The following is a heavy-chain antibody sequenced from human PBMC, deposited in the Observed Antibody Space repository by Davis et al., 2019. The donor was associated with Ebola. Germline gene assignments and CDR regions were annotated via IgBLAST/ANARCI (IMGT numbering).Heavy chain of an antibody. CDR3: VREGKQWLVSL. CDR1: GFTFSSYW. J-gene: IGHJ4*02. D-gene: IGHD6-19*01. Sequence: GESLKISCAASGFTFSSYWMSWVRQAPGKGLEWVANIKQDASEKYYVDSVKGRYIISRDNAKTLVYLQMNSLRAEDTGIYYCVREGKQWLVSLWGQGTLVTVSS. V-gene: IGHV3-7*01. CDR2: IKQDASEK.